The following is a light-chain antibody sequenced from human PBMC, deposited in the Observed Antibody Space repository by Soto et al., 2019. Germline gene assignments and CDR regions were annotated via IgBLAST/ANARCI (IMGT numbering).Light chain of an antibody. CDR1: QGISSY. J-gene: IGKJ5*01. CDR2: AAS. Sequence: IQLTQSPASMSASVGDRVSITCRASQGISSYLAWYQQKPGKAPKLLIYAASTLQSGVPSRFSGSGSGTDFTLTISCLQSEDFATYYCQQYYSYPITFGQGTRLEIK. CDR3: QQYYSYPIT. V-gene: IGKV1-8*01.